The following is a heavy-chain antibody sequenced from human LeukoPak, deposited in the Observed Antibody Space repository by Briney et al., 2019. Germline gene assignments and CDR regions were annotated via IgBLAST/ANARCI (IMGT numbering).Heavy chain of an antibody. CDR2: MNPNSGNT. CDR3: ARVVVRGAGDAFDI. D-gene: IGHD3-10*01. J-gene: IGHJ3*02. CDR1: GYTFTSYD. V-gene: IGHV1-8*01. Sequence: GASVKVSCKASGYTFTSYDINWVRQATGQGLEWMGWMNPNSGNTGYAQKFQGRVTMTRNTSISTAYMELSSLRSEDTAVYYCARVVVRGAGDAFDIWGQGTMVTVSS.